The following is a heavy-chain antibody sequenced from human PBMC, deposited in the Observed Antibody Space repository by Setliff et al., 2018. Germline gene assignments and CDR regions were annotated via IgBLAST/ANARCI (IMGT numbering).Heavy chain of an antibody. CDR1: GGTFSTYA. V-gene: IGHV1-69*05. J-gene: IGHJ3*02. CDR2: IISMFGTT. CDR3: ASGDWLFAFDI. D-gene: IGHD2-21*01. Sequence: SVKVSCKASGGTFSTYAISWVRQAPGRGLEWMGGIISMFGTTNYAQKFQGRVTMTRDTSISTAYMELSRLRSDDTAVYYCASGDWLFAFDIWGQGTMVTVSS.